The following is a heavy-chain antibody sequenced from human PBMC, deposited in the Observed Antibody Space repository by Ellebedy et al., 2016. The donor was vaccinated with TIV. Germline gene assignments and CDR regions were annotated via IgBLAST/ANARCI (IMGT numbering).Heavy chain of an antibody. CDR2: INPNSGDS. CDR3: ARGGSGSCSGTSCYIDF. J-gene: IGHJ4*02. V-gene: IGHV1-2*02. D-gene: IGHD2-2*02. Sequence: AASVKVSCKASGYTFTDYFLQWVRQAPGQGLEWMGWINPNSGDSDYAQKFQGRVTMTRDTSTSTAYMELTRLTSDDTAVYYCARGGSGSCSGTSCYIDFWGQGTLVAVSS. CDR1: GYTFTDYF.